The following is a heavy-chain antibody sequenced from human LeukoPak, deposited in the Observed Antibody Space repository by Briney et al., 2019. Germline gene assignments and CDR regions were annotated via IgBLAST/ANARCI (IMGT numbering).Heavy chain of an antibody. CDR1: GYTFTAYY. CDR2: INPNSGGT. J-gene: IGHJ3*02. D-gene: IGHD3-22*01. V-gene: IGHV1-2*02. CDR3: ARNYYDSSGYYYDTFDI. Sequence: ASVKVSCKASGYTFTAYYLHWVRQAPGQGLEWMGWINPNSGGTNYAQRFQGRVTLTRDTSISTAYMELSRLRSDDTTVFYCARNYYDSSGYYYDTFDIWGQGTTVTVSS.